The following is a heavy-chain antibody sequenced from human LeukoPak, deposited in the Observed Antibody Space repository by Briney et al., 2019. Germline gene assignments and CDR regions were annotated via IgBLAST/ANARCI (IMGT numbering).Heavy chain of an antibody. CDR3: ARDSVVREFGAFDI. J-gene: IGHJ3*02. V-gene: IGHV4-30-2*01. D-gene: IGHD3-10*01. CDR1: GGSISSGGYY. Sequence: PSETLSLTCSVSGGSISSGGYYWSWIRQPPGKGLEWIGYIYHSGSTYYNPSLKSRVTISVDRSKNQFSLKLSSVTAADTAVYYCARDSVVREFGAFDIWGQGTMVTVSS. CDR2: IYHSGST.